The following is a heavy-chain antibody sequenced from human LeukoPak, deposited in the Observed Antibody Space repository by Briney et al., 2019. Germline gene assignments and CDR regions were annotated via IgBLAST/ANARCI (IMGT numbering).Heavy chain of an antibody. CDR2: ISLTSNDI. CDR3: ARGDTSLQRNDALDI. D-gene: IGHD2/OR15-2a*01. J-gene: IGHJ3*02. CDR1: GFTFSSYA. V-gene: IGHV3-21*01. Sequence: GSLRLSCAASGFTFSSYAMNWVRQAPGKGLEWVSSISLTSNDIYYAASVRGRFIISRDNAKNLLSLQMNSLRAEDTALYYCARGDTSLQRNDALDIWGQGTMVTVSS.